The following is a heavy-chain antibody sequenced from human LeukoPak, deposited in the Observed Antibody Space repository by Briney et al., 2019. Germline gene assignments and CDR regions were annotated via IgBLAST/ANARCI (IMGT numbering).Heavy chain of an antibody. CDR3: ARAVAGIDY. Sequence: GASVKVSCKASGYTFTGYYLHWVRQAPGQGLEWMGWINPNSGVTNYAQNFQGRVTMTRDTSISTDYMELSRLRSDDTALYYCARAVAGIDYWGQGTLVTVSS. J-gene: IGHJ4*02. V-gene: IGHV1-2*02. CDR2: INPNSGVT. D-gene: IGHD6-19*01. CDR1: GYTFTGYY.